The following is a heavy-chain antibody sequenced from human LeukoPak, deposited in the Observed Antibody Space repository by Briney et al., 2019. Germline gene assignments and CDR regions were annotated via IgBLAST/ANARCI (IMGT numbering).Heavy chain of an antibody. CDR2: IYYSGST. D-gene: IGHD5-18*01. J-gene: IGHJ6*02. V-gene: IGHV4-59*01. Sequence: SETLSLTCTVSGDSISSYYWSWIRQPPGKGLEWIGYIYYSGSTNYNPSLKSRVTISVDTSKNQFSLKLSSVTAADTAVYYCARFQVTGKVCGMDVWGQGTTVTVSS. CDR3: ARFQVTGKVCGMDV. CDR1: GDSISSYY.